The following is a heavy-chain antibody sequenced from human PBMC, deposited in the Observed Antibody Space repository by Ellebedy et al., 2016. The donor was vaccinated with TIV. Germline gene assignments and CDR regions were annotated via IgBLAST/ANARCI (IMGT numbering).Heavy chain of an antibody. V-gene: IGHV3-23*01. D-gene: IGHD3-22*01. CDR3: AKLDSSGYYYGRLDY. CDR1: GFTFRNFA. CDR2: ISSSGVSS. Sequence: GESLKISCAASGFTFRNFAMTWVRQAPGKGLEWVSSISSSGVSSYYADSVRGRVTISRDNSKSTLYLQMDSLRADDSAEYYCAKLDSSGYYYGRLDYWGQGTLVTVSS. J-gene: IGHJ4*02.